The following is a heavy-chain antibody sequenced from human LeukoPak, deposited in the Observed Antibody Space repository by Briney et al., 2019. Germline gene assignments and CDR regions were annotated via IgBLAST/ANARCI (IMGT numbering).Heavy chain of an antibody. CDR1: GFTFSSYA. CDR2: ISGSGGST. Sequence: TGGSLRLSCAASGFTFSSYAMSWVRQAPGKGLEWVSAISGSGGSTYYADSVKGRFTISRDNSKSTLYLQMNSLRAEDTAVYYCAKLRGITMIVVVINYWGQGTLVTVSS. D-gene: IGHD3-22*01. CDR3: AKLRGITMIVVVINY. J-gene: IGHJ4*02. V-gene: IGHV3-23*01.